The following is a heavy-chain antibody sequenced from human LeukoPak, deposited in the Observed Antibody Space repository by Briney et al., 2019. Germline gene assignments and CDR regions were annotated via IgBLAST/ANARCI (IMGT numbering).Heavy chain of an antibody. D-gene: IGHD6-13*01. V-gene: IGHV3-23*01. CDR1: GLSFTNYA. Sequence: GGSLRLSCEASGLSFTNYAMMWVCQAPGKGLQWISTLTGYGGAYYADSGEGRFIISRDISKNTMFLQMYSPRAEDTAVYYCAKGAAAGKVDWFDPWGQGTLVTVSS. CDR3: AKGAAAGKVDWFDP. CDR2: LTGYGGA. J-gene: IGHJ5*02.